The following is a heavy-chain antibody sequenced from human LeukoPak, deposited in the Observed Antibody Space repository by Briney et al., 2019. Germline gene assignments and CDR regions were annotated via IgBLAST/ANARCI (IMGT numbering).Heavy chain of an antibody. Sequence: GGSLRLSCAASGFTFSSYAMSWVRQAPGKGLEWASAISGSGGSTYYADSVKGRFTISRDNSKNTLYLQMNSLRAEDTAVYYCAKPYYYDSSGYSFFDYWGQGTLVTVSS. D-gene: IGHD3-22*01. CDR1: GFTFSSYA. V-gene: IGHV3-23*01. CDR3: AKPYYYDSSGYSFFDY. J-gene: IGHJ4*02. CDR2: ISGSGGST.